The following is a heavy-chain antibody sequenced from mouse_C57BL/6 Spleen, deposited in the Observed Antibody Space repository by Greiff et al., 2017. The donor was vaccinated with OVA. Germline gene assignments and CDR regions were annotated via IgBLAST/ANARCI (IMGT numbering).Heavy chain of an antibody. D-gene: IGHD1-1*01. Sequence: EVQVVASGGDLVKPGGSLKLSCAASGFTFSSYGMSWVRQTPDKRLEWVATISSGGSYNYYPDSVKGRFTISRDNAKNTLYLQRSSLKSEDTAMNYCARHANTTVVAPYYVDYWGQGTTLTVSS. CDR1: GFTFSSYG. CDR2: ISSGGSYN. J-gene: IGHJ2*01. V-gene: IGHV5-6*01. CDR3: ARHANTTVVAPYYVDY.